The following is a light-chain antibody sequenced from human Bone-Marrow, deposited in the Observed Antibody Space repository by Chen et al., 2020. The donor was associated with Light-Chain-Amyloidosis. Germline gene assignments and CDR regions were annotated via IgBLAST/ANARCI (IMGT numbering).Light chain of an antibody. J-gene: IGLJ3*02. CDR1: SSDVGGYNY. Sequence: QSALTQPASVSGSPGPSLTISCTGTSSDVGGYNYVSWYQQHPGKAPKLMSYDVSNRPSGVSNRFSGSKSGNTASLTISGLQAEDEADYYCSSYTSSSTPNWVFGGGTKLTVL. CDR3: SSYTSSSTPNWV. CDR2: DVS. V-gene: IGLV2-14*01.